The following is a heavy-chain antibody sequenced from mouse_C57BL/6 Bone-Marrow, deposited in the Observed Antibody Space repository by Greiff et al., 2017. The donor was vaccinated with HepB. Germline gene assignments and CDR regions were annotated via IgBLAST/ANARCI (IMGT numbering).Heavy chain of an antibody. D-gene: IGHD1-1*01. CDR2: IRSKSNNYAT. CDR1: GFSFNTYA. V-gene: IGHV10-1*01. CDR3: VKNYGSSYGRYFDV. Sequence: EVKLVESGGGLVQPKGSLKLSCAASGFSFNTYAMNWVRQAPGKGLEWVARIRSKSNNYATYYADSVKDRFTISRDDSESMLYLQMNNLKTEDTAMYYCVKNYGSSYGRYFDVWGTGTTVTVSS. J-gene: IGHJ1*03.